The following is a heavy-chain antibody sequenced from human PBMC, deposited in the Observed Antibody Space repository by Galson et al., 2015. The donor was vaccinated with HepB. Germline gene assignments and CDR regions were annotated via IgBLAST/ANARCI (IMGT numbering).Heavy chain of an antibody. CDR1: GFTFSSNA. Sequence: SLRLSCAASGFTFSSNAMSWVRQAPGKGLEWVSAISGGGDTTYYADSVKGRFTISRDNSKNTVYLQMNSLRAEDTAVYYCTKGFAGTDYWGQGTLVTVSS. D-gene: IGHD1-1*01. J-gene: IGHJ4*02. CDR2: ISGGGDTT. V-gene: IGHV3-23*01. CDR3: TKGFAGTDY.